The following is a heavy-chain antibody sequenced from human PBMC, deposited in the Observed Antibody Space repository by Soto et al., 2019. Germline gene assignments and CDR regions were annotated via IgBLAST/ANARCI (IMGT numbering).Heavy chain of an antibody. D-gene: IGHD4-17*01. Sequence: ASVKVSCKVSGYTLTELSMHWVRQAPGKGLEWMGGFDPEDGETIYAQKFQGRVTMTEDTSTDTAYMEPSSLRSEDTAVYYCATDYGDYALSFDYWGQGTLVTVSS. J-gene: IGHJ4*02. CDR1: GYTLTELS. CDR3: ATDYGDYALSFDY. V-gene: IGHV1-24*01. CDR2: FDPEDGET.